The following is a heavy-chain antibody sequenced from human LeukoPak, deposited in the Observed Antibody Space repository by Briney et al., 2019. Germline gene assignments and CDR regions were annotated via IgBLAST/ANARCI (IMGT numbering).Heavy chain of an antibody. CDR3: VRDWRLVQYYFDY. Sequence: KPGGSLRLSCAASGFTFSHYNMNWVRQAPGKGLEWVSSISSGSSYIYYADSAKGRFTLSRDNAKNSLYLRMNSLGAEDTAVYYCVRDWRLVQYYFDYWGQGTLVTVSS. CDR2: ISSGSSYI. D-gene: IGHD1-1*01. J-gene: IGHJ4*02. CDR1: GFTFSHYN. V-gene: IGHV3-21*01.